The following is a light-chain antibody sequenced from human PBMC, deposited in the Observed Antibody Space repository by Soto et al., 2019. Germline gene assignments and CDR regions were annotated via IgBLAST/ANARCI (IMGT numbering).Light chain of an antibody. CDR3: QQLNSFPLT. V-gene: IGKV1-39*01. Sequence: DFQMTQSPSSLSASVGDRVTIACRASQSISSYLNWYQQKPGKAPKLLIYGASSLQSGVPSRFSGSGSGTDFTLTISSLQPEDFATYLCQQLNSFPLTFGGGSKVDIK. J-gene: IGKJ4*01. CDR2: GAS. CDR1: QSISSY.